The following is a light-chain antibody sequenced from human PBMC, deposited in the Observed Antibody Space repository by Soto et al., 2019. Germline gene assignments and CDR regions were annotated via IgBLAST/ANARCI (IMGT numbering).Light chain of an antibody. CDR2: KPS. V-gene: IGKV1-5*03. CDR1: QSTSSW. J-gene: IGKJ2*03. CDR3: QQYSSYSYS. Sequence: DIQMTQSPSTLSASVGDRVTITCRASQSTSSWLAWYQHKPGKAPKLLIYKPSTLESGVPSRFSGSGAGTEFTLTIGSLQADDFATYYCQQYSSYSYSFGQGTKLEIK.